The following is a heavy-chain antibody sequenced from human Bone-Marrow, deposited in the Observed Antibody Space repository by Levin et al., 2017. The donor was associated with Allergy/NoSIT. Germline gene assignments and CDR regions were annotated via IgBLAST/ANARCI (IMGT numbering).Heavy chain of an antibody. J-gene: IGHJ4*02. CDR1: GFTFSSYA. Sequence: GGSLRLSCAASGFTFSSYAMSWVRQAPGKGLEWVSSISGSGTITHYAESVKGRFTISRDISKNMLHLRMNSLRAEDTAIYFCAKEGLAVAGYYFDSWGQGTLVTVSS. CDR2: ISGSGTIT. V-gene: IGHV3-23*01. CDR3: AKEGLAVAGYYFDS. D-gene: IGHD6-19*01.